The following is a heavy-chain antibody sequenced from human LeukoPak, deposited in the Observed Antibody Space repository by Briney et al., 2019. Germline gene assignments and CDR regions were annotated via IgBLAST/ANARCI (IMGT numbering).Heavy chain of an antibody. CDR3: TTAPYCSSTSCYAIRYYYMDV. CDR1: GFNFSNAW. J-gene: IGHJ6*03. D-gene: IGHD2-2*01. Sequence: GGSLRLSCAASGFNFSNAWMSWVRQAPGKGLEWVGRIKSKTDGGTTDYAAPVKGRFTISRDDSKNTLYLQMNSLKTEDTAVYYCTTAPYCSSTSCYAIRYYYMDVWGKGTTVTVSS. CDR2: IKSKTDGGTT. V-gene: IGHV3-15*01.